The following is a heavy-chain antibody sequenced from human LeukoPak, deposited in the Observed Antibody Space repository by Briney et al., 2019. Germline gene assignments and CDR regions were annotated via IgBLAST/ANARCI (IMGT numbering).Heavy chain of an antibody. CDR3: ARPNGSGSYAH. Sequence: GASVNVSCKASGYTFTGYYMHWVRQAPGQGLERMGWINPNSGGTNYAQKFQGRVTMTRDTSISTAYMELSRLRSDDTAVYYCARPNGSGSYAHWGQGTLVTVSS. D-gene: IGHD3-10*01. CDR2: INPNSGGT. V-gene: IGHV1-2*02. J-gene: IGHJ4*02. CDR1: GYTFTGYY.